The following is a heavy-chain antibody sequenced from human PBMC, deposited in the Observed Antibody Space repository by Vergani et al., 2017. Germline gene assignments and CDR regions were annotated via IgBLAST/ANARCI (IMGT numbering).Heavy chain of an antibody. D-gene: IGHD5-12*01. V-gene: IGHV4-30-2*03. CDR1: GVSISSGGYS. CDR3: ARVDIVAEAFDY. CDR2: IYTSGST. J-gene: IGHJ4*02. Sequence: QLQLQESGSGLVKPSQTLSLTCAVSGVSISSGGYSWSWIRQPPGKGLEWIGRIYTSGSTNYNPSLKSRVTISVDTSKNQFSLKLSSVTAADKAVYYCARVDIVAEAFDYWGQGTLVTVSS.